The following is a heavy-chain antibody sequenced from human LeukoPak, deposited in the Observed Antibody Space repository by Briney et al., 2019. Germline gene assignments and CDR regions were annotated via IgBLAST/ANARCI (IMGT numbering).Heavy chain of an antibody. CDR3: ATGLRIEYFQH. V-gene: IGHV3-30-3*01. CDR2: ISYDGSNK. CDR1: GFTFSSYA. D-gene: IGHD4-17*01. Sequence: PGGSLRLSCAASGFTFSSYAMHWVRQAPGKGLEWVAVISYDGSNKYYADSVKGRFTISRDNSKNTLYLQMNSLRAEDTAVYYCATGLRIEYFQHWGQGTLVTVSS. J-gene: IGHJ1*01.